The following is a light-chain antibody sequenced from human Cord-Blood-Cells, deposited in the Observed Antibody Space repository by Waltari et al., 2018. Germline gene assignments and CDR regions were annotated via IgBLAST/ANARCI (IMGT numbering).Light chain of an antibody. CDR2: YKSDSDK. CDR3: VIWHSSAVV. Sequence: QALLTQPSSLSSSPGASASLTCTLRSGINVSTYRIYWYQQKPGSPPKYLLRYKSDSDKQQGYGVPSRISGSKDASANAGILLISGLQSEDEADYYCVIWHSSAVVFGGGTKLTVL. CDR1: SGINVSTYR. V-gene: IGLV5-45*02. J-gene: IGLJ2*01.